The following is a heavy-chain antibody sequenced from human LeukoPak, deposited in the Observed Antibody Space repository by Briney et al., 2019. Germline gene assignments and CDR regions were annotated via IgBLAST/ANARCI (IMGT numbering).Heavy chain of an antibody. D-gene: IGHD2-2*01. V-gene: IGHV7-4-1*02. CDR3: ARDPSRFDP. Sequence: ASVKVSCKASGYSFTRYGVNWVRQAPGQGLEWMGWINTNTGNPTYAQGFTGRFVFSLDTSVSTAYLQISSLKAEDTAVYYCARDPSRFDPWGQGTLVTVSS. J-gene: IGHJ5*02. CDR1: GYSFTRYG. CDR2: INTNTGNP.